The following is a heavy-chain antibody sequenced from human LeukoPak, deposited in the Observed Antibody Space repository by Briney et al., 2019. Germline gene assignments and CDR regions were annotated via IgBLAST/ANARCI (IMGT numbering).Heavy chain of an antibody. CDR1: VYSFATYW. D-gene: IGHD3-10*01. V-gene: IGHV5-51*01. J-gene: IGHJ6*04. CDR3: ARQRSGSHYYYGMDV. CDR2: IYLDDSET. Sequence: ESLKISCKGTVYSFATYWSGWVRRMPGKDLEWMGLIYLDDSETTYTPSFQGQVTISADKSKSSACRQWSSLKASDTAMYYCARQRSGSHYYYGMDVWGKGTKVAVSS.